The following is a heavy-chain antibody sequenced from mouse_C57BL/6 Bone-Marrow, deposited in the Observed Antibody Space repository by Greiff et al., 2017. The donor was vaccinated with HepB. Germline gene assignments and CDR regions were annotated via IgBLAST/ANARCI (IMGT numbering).Heavy chain of an antibody. V-gene: IGHV1-55*01. J-gene: IGHJ1*03. CDR3: ARREEYAWYFDV. D-gene: IGHD5-1*01. Sequence: VQLQQPGAELVKPGASVMMSCKASGYTFTSYWITWVKQRPGQGLEWIGDIYPGSGSTNYNDKFKSKATLTVDTSSSTAYMQLSSLTSEDSAVYYCARREEYAWYFDVWGTGTTVTVSS. CDR2: IYPGSGST. CDR1: GYTFTSYW.